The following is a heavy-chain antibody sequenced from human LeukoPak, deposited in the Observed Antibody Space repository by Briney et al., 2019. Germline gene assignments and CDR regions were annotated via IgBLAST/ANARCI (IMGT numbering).Heavy chain of an antibody. V-gene: IGHV4-34*01. J-gene: IGHJ4*02. CDR1: GVSFNDYY. CDR2: INHSGYT. CDR3: TRMTTGHDY. D-gene: IGHD4-17*01. Sequence: SATLSLTCAVSGVSFNDYYWSWVSQNPGKGLEWIGEINHSGYTNDSPSLKSRVTISIDTSRKQFSLNLRSVTVADTGIYYCTRMTTGHDYWGQGTLVTVSS.